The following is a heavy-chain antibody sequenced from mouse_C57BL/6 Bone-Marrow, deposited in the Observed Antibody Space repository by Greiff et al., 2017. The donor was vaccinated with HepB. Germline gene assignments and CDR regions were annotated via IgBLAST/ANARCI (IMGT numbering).Heavy chain of an antibody. CDR3: ARPFGTTVVAHWYFDV. Sequence: EVQGVESGGDLVKPGGSLKLSCAASGFTFSSYGMSWVRQTPDKRLEWVATISSGGSYTYYPDSVKGRFTISRDNAKNTLYLQMSSLKSEDTAMYYCARPFGTTVVAHWYFDVWGTGTTVTVSS. V-gene: IGHV5-6*01. J-gene: IGHJ1*03. CDR1: GFTFSSYG. CDR2: ISSGGSYT. D-gene: IGHD1-1*01.